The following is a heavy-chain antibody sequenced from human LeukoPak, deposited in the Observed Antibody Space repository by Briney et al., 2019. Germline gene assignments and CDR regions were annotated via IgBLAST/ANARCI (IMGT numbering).Heavy chain of an antibody. Sequence: SETLSLTCTVSGGSIGSFYWSWIRQPPGKGLEWIGYIYNSGSANYNPSLKSRVTISVDTSKNQFSLELTSVTAADTAVYYCARSNYYDSSGYFSYAFDIWGQGTMVTVSS. CDR1: GGSIGSFY. CDR3: ARSNYYDSSGYFSYAFDI. D-gene: IGHD3-22*01. J-gene: IGHJ3*02. V-gene: IGHV4-59*08. CDR2: IYNSGSA.